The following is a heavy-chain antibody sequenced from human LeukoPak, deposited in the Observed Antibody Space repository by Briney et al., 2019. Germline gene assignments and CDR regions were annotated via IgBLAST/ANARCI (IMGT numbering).Heavy chain of an antibody. CDR1: GFTFSNSW. CDR3: GSFDLY. Sequence: PGGSLRLSCAASGFTFSNSWMSWVRQAPGKRLEWVAEINLDGSGRYYVDSVRGRFTISRDNAKNSVFLQVNSLRAEDTAVYYCGSFDLYWGQGILVTVSS. D-gene: IGHD6-6*01. CDR2: INLDGSGR. J-gene: IGHJ4*02. V-gene: IGHV3-7*01.